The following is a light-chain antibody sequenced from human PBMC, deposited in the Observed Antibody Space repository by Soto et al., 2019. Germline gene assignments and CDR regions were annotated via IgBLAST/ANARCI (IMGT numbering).Light chain of an antibody. V-gene: IGLV1-40*01. Sequence: QSVLTQPPSVSEAPGQRVTVSCTGRSSNIGAGHHVHWYQQLPGTAPKLLIYNNDNRPSGVPDRFSGYKSGTSASLAISGLQAEDEAEYYCQSYDTSLSDVLFGGGTKVTVL. CDR2: NND. J-gene: IGLJ2*01. CDR3: QSYDTSLSDVL. CDR1: SSNIGAGHH.